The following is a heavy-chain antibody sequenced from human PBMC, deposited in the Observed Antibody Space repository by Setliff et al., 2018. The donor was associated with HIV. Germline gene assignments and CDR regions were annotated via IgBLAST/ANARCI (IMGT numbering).Heavy chain of an antibody. V-gene: IGHV4-4*02. J-gene: IGHJ4*02. CDR3: AQNYGWSMGY. D-gene: IGHD2-8*02. CDR1: GDFVSRNC. CDR2: TCNGVAI. Sequence: PSETLSLTCAVSGDFVSRNCWSWVRQSLEKGLEWIGETCNGVAINLNPFLRGRVIMSVDPPRNKFSLQVASVTAADTAVYHCAQNYGWSMGYWGQGVLVTVSS.